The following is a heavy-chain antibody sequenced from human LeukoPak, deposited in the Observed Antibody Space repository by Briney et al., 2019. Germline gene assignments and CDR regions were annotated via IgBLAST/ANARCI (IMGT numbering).Heavy chain of an antibody. CDR3: AKTPRERWLQLPFDY. Sequence: GGSLRLSCAASGFTFSSYWMSWVRQAPGKGLEWVSAISGSGGSTYYADSVKGRFTISRDNSKNTLYLQMNSLRAEDTAVYYCAKTPRERWLQLPFDYWGQGTLVTVSS. CDR2: ISGSGGST. CDR1: GFTFSSYW. V-gene: IGHV3-23*01. J-gene: IGHJ4*02. D-gene: IGHD5-24*01.